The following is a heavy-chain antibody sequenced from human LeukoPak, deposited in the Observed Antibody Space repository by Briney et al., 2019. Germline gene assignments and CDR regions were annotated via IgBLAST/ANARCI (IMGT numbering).Heavy chain of an antibody. CDR1: GFTFSSYS. CDR3: ARGHWNFDNWFDP. J-gene: IGHJ5*02. V-gene: IGHV3-21*01. CDR2: ISSSSSYI. D-gene: IGHD1-7*01. Sequence: GGSLRLSCAASGFTFSSYSMNWVRQAPGKGLEWVSSISSSSSYIYYADSVKGRFTISRDNAKNSLYLQMNSLRAEDTAVYYCARGHWNFDNWFDPWGQGTLATVSS.